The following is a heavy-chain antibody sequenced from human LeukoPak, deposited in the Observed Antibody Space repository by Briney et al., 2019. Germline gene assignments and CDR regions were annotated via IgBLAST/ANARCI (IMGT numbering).Heavy chain of an antibody. CDR1: GGTFSSYA. Sequence: ASVKVSCKASGGTFSSYAISWVRQAPGQGLEWMGWINPYSGGTNYAQNFQGRVTMTRDTSITTAYMELSRLRSDDTAVYYCATARDVLTTISVGGFDYWGQGTLVTVSS. D-gene: IGHD3-3*01. CDR3: ATARDVLTTISVGGFDY. J-gene: IGHJ4*02. CDR2: INPYSGGT. V-gene: IGHV1-2*02.